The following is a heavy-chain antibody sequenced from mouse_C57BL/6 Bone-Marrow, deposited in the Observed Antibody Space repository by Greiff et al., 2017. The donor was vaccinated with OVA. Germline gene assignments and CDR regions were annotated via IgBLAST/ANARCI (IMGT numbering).Heavy chain of an antibody. V-gene: IGHV1-52*01. D-gene: IGHD2-2*01. CDR3: AGYGYDGGTGFGY. Sequence: QVQLQQPGAELVRPGSSVKLSCKASGYTFTSYWMHWVKQRPIQGLEWIGNIDPSDSETHYNQKFKDKATLTVDKSSSTAYMQLSSLTSEDSAVYYCAGYGYDGGTGFGYWGQGTLVTVSA. CDR2: IDPSDSET. CDR1: GYTFTSYW. J-gene: IGHJ3*01.